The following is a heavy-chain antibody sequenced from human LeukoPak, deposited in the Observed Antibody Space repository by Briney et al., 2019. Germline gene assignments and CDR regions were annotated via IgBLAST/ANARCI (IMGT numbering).Heavy chain of an antibody. CDR1: GDSISSGDYY. D-gene: IGHD3-10*01. V-gene: IGHV4-61*02. CDR3: ARGAYHYGSGSYYFDY. Sequence: PSETLSLTCTVSGDSISSGDYYWSWIRQPAGKGLEWIGRISSSGSTNYNPSLKSRVTISVDTSKNQFSLKLSSVTAADTAVYYCARGAYHYGSGSYYFDYWGQGSLVTVSS. CDR2: ISSSGST. J-gene: IGHJ4*02.